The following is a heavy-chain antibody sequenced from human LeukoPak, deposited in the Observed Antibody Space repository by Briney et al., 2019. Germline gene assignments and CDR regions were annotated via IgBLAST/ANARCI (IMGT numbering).Heavy chain of an antibody. CDR3: AKTDCSSSSCYTVNY. CDR2: ISSDGQST. D-gene: IGHD2-2*02. Sequence: GGSLRLSCAASGFTFSSYAMHWVRQAPGKGLEFVSVISSDGQSTYYASSVKGRFIISRDNSKNTLYLQMGSLRTEDMAMYYCAKTDCSSSSCYTVNYWGQGTLVTVSS. CDR1: GFTFSSYA. J-gene: IGHJ4*02. V-gene: IGHV3-64*01.